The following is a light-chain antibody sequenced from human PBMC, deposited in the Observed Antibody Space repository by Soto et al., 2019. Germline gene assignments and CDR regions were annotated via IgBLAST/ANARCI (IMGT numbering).Light chain of an antibody. CDR3: QTWGTGIQGV. CDR1: SGHSSYA. CDR2: LNSDGSH. J-gene: IGLJ2*01. V-gene: IGLV4-69*01. Sequence: QLVLTQSPSASASLGASVKLTCTLSSGHSSYAIAWHQQQPEKGPRYLMKLNSDGSHSKGDGIPDRFSGSSSGAERYLTISSLQSEYEADYYCQTWGTGIQGVFGGGTKLTVL.